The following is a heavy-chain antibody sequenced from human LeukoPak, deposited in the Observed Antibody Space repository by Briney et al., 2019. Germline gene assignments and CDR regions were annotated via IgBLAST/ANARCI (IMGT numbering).Heavy chain of an antibody. CDR3: AKDFTMGIVDY. J-gene: IGHJ4*02. V-gene: IGHV3-33*06. CDR2: IWYDGSNK. D-gene: IGHD3-3*01. Sequence: GRSLRLSCAASGFTFSSYGMHWVRQAPGKGLEWVAVIWYDGSNKYYADSVKGRFTISRDNSKNTLCLQMNSLRADDTALYYCAKDFTMGIVDYWGQGILVTVSS. CDR1: GFTFSSYG.